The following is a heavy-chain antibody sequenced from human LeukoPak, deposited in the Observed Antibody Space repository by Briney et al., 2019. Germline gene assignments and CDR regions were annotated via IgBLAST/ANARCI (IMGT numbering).Heavy chain of an antibody. CDR2: IIPIFGTA. D-gene: IGHD2-2*01. CDR3: ATLMAPYCSSTSCYRGNFDY. V-gene: IGHV1-69*13. Sequence: GASVKVSCKASGGTFSSYAISWVRQAPGQGLEWMGGIIPIFGTANYAQKFQGRVTITADESTSTAYMELSSLRSEDTAVYYCATLMAPYCSSTSCYRGNFDYWGQGTLVTVSS. CDR1: GGTFSSYA. J-gene: IGHJ4*02.